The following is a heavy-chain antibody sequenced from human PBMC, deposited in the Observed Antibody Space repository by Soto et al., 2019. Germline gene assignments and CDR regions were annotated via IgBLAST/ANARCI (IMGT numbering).Heavy chain of an antibody. J-gene: IGHJ6*02. CDR3: ATNTPMVSFGYFYYGMDV. CDR1: GVSSTGTNL. V-gene: IGHV4-4*02. CDR2: IYHRGST. D-gene: IGHD3-10*01. Sequence: SETLSLTCAFSGVSSTGTNLWNWVRQPPGKGLEWIGEIYHRGSTNYNPSLKSRVTISVDKSKNQLSLNLTSVTAADTAVYYCATNTPMVSFGYFYYGMDVWGQGTTVPVSS.